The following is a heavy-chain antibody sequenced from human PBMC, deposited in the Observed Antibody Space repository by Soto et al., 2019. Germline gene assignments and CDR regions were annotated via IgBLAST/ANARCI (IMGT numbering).Heavy chain of an antibody. CDR3: AKATGMVRGVIIPFDP. CDR1: GFTFSSYA. J-gene: IGHJ5*02. CDR2: ISGSGGST. V-gene: IGHV3-23*01. D-gene: IGHD3-10*01. Sequence: EVQLLESGGGLVQPGGSLRLSCAASGFTFSSYAMSWVRQAPGKGLEWVSAISGSGGSTYYADSVKGRFTISRDDSKTTLYLQMNSLRAEDTAVYYCAKATGMVRGVIIPFDPWGQGTLVTVSS.